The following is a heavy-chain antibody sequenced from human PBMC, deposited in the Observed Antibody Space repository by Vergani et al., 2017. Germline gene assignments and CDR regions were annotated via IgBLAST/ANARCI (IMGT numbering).Heavy chain of an antibody. D-gene: IGHD2-21*01. Sequence: EVQLLESGGGLVQPGGSLRLSCAASGFTFSSYAMSWVRQAPGKGLEWVSYISSSSSYTNYADSVKGRFTISRDNAKNSLYLQMNSLRAEDTAVYYCAGGRVVMRYYYYGMDVWGQGTTVTVSS. J-gene: IGHJ6*02. CDR1: GFTFSSYA. CDR2: ISSSSSYT. V-gene: IGHV3-48*04. CDR3: AGGRVVMRYYYYGMDV.